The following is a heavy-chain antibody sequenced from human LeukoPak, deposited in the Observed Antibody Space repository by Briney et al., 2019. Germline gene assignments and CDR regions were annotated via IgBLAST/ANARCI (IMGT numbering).Heavy chain of an antibody. CDR1: GYTFTGYY. Sequence: ASVKVSCKASGYTFTGYYMHWVRQAPGQGLEWMGWINPNSGGTNYAQKFQGRVTMTRDTSISTAYMGLSRLRSDDTAVYYCARDWLGVAIFDYWGQGTLVTVSS. V-gene: IGHV1-2*02. D-gene: IGHD3-3*01. CDR2: INPNSGGT. CDR3: ARDWLGVAIFDY. J-gene: IGHJ4*02.